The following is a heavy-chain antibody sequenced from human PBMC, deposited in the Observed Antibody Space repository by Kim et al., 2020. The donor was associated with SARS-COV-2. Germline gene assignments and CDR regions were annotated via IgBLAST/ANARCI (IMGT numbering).Heavy chain of an antibody. D-gene: IGHD3-10*01. V-gene: IGHV4-59*09. CDR3: ARGDGSGSYYDYYFDY. Sequence: PKSQVTISVDTSKNQFSLKLSSVTAADTAVYYCARGDGSGSYYDYYFDYWGQGTLVTVSS. J-gene: IGHJ4*02.